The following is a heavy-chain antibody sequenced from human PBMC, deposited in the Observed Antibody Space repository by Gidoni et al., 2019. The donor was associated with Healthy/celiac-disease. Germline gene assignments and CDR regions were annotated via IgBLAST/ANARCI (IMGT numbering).Heavy chain of an antibody. J-gene: IGHJ1*01. Sequence: EVQLVESGGGLVQPGGSLRLSCAASGFTFSSYWMSWVRQAPGKGLEWVTNIKQDGSEKYYVDSGKGRFTISRDNAKNSLYLQMNSLRAEDTAVYYCARSEWFRELFWPGAGHFQHWGQGTLVTVSS. CDR2: IKQDGSEK. CDR3: ARSEWFRELFWPGAGHFQH. CDR1: GFTFSSYW. D-gene: IGHD3-10*01. V-gene: IGHV3-7*01.